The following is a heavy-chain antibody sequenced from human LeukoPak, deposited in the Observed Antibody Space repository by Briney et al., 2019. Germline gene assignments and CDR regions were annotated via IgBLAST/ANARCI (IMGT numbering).Heavy chain of an antibody. D-gene: IGHD2-15*01. CDR3: ARAQLGYCSGGSCYSGGVEFDC. V-gene: IGHV3-21*01. CDR1: GFTFSSYS. Sequence: PVGSLRLSCAASGFTFSSYSMNWVRQAPGKGLEWVSSISSSSSYIYYADSVKGRFTISRDNAKNSLYLQMNSLRAEDTAVYYCARAQLGYCSGGSCYSGGVEFDCWGQGILVTVSS. J-gene: IGHJ4*02. CDR2: ISSSSSYI.